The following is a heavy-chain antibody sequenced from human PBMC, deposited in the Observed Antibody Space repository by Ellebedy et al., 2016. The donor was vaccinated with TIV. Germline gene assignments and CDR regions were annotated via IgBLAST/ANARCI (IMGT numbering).Heavy chain of an antibody. V-gene: IGHV3-21*01. CDR2: ISSSSSYI. CDR3: ARDRRSGGSSHFDL. Sequence: GGSLRLXCAASGFTFSSYSMNWVRQAPGKGLEWVSSISSSSSYIYYADSVKGRFTISRDNSKNTLYLQMNSLRAGDTAVYYCARDRRSGGSSHFDLWGRGTLVTVSS. J-gene: IGHJ2*01. CDR1: GFTFSSYS. D-gene: IGHD2-15*01.